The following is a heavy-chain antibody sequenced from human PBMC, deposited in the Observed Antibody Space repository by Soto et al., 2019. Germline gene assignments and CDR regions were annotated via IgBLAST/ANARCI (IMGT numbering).Heavy chain of an antibody. CDR2: ISPYSGKT. CDR3: VRDLDGSGSYYTDY. Sequence: ASVKVSCKASGYTFTTHGISWVRQAPGQGLEWMGWISPYSGKTTYAQKVQGRVTMTTDTSTSTAYMELRGLRSDDTAVYYCVRDLDGSGSYYTDYWGPGTVVTVSS. CDR1: GYTFTTHG. D-gene: IGHD3-10*01. V-gene: IGHV1-18*04. J-gene: IGHJ4*02.